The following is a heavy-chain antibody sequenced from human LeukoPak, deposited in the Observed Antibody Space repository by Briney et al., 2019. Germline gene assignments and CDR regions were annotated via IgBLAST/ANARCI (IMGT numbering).Heavy chain of an antibody. Sequence: GGSLRLSCAASGFTFSDYYMSWIRQAPGKGLEWVSYISFSGSAIYYADSVKGRFTISRDNAKNSPYLQMNSLRAEDTAVYYCARVTDTAMVSNWFDPWGQGTLVTVSS. CDR3: ARVTDTAMVSNWFDP. D-gene: IGHD5-18*01. J-gene: IGHJ5*02. CDR2: ISFSGSAI. CDR1: GFTFSDYY. V-gene: IGHV3-11*04.